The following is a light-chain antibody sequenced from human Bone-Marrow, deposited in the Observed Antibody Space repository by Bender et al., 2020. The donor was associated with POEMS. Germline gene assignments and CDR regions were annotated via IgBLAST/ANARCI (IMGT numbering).Light chain of an antibody. CDR3: AAWDDSLRGHVV. CDR1: SSNIGNHG. J-gene: IGLJ2*01. CDR2: YDD. Sequence: QSVVTQPPSLSEAPRQRVTISWSGSSSNIGNHGVNWYQQLPGEAPKLLTYYDDLLTPGVPDRFTASKSDTSASLAIIELQSEDEALYYCAAWDDSLRGHVVFGGGTKLTVL. V-gene: IGLV1-36*01.